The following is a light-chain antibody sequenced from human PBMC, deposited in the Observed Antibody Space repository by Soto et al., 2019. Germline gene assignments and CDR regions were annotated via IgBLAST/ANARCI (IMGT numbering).Light chain of an antibody. Sequence: EIVLTQSPGTLSLSPGERATLSCRASQSVGNIFAWYQQKPGQAPRLLIYDVSNRATGIPARFSGSGSGTDFILTISSLEPEDFAVYYCQQRSSWPPALTFGGGTKLEIK. CDR1: QSVGNI. J-gene: IGKJ4*01. CDR3: QQRSSWPPALT. CDR2: DVS. V-gene: IGKV3-11*01.